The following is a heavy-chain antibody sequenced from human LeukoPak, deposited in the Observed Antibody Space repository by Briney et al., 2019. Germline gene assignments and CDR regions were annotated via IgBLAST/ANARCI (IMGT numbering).Heavy chain of an antibody. Sequence: GGSLRLSCAASGFTFSSYWMTWVRQAPGKGLEWVANMNQDGSQKYYADSVKGRFTISRDNTKNSLYLQMNSLRAEDSAVYYCASHIVGVVIIQGWFDPWGQGTLVTVSS. D-gene: IGHD3-3*01. V-gene: IGHV3-7*01. CDR2: MNQDGSQK. J-gene: IGHJ5*02. CDR3: ASHIVGVVIIQGWFDP. CDR1: GFTFSSYW.